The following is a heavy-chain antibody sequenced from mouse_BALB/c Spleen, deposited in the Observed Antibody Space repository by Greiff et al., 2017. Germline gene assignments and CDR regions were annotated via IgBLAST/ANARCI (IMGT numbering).Heavy chain of an antibody. D-gene: IGHD2-3*01. CDR3: ARGAYDGYYLFAY. CDR2: IWSGGST. CDR1: GFSLTSYG. Sequence: VQLQQSGPGLVQPSQSLSITCTVSGFSLTSYGVHWVRQSPGKGLEWLGVIWSGGSTDYNAAFISRLSISKDNSKSQVFFKMNSLQADDTAIYYCARGAYDGYYLFAYWGEGSLGSVSA. J-gene: IGHJ3*01. V-gene: IGHV2-4-1*01.